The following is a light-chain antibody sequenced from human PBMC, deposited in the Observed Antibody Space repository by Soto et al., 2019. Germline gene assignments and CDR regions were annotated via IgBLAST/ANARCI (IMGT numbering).Light chain of an antibody. CDR1: QTIGHSY. J-gene: IGKJ1*01. CDR3: QQYDGSPRT. Sequence: EIVLTQSPGTLSLSPGERATLTCRVSQTIGHSYLAWYQQKHGQAPRLLIYDVSSRVTGIPDRFSGSGFETDFTLTINRLEPEDFAVYYCQQYDGSPRTFGQGTKVEIK. V-gene: IGKV3-20*01. CDR2: DVS.